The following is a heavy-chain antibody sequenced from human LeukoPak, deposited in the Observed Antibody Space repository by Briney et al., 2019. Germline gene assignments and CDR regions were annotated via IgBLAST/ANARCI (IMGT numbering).Heavy chain of an antibody. CDR3: ASGRAPHDY. J-gene: IGHJ4*02. Sequence: GGSLRLSCAASGFTFSSYAMSWVRQAPGKGLEWVSGISWNSGSLGYADSVRGRFTVSRDNAKNSLYLQMNSLRAEDTAVYYCASGRAPHDYWGQGTLVTVSS. CDR2: ISWNSGSL. V-gene: IGHV3-48*04. CDR1: GFTFSSYA.